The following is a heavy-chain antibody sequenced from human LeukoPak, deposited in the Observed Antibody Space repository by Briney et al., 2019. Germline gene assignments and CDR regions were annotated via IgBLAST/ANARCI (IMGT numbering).Heavy chain of an antibody. J-gene: IGHJ4*02. CDR2: ISYDGNKK. V-gene: IGHV3-30*03. CDR1: GFSFSSYG. D-gene: IGHD4-23*01. Sequence: PGGSLRLSCAASGFSFSSYGMHWVRQAPGKGLEWVAVISYDGNKKYYADPVKGRFTISRDNSKNTLYLQMNSLRVEDTAVYYCARGPPELLLDYWGQGTLVAVSS. CDR3: ARGPPELLLDY.